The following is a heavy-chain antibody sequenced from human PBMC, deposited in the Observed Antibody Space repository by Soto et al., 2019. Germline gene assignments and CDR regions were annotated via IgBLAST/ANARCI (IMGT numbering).Heavy chain of an antibody. CDR1: GFTFSSYS. Sequence: EVQLVESGGGLVKPGGSLRLSCAASGFTFSSYSMNWVRQAPGKGLEWVSSISSSSSYIYYADSVKGRFTISRDNAKNSLYLQMNSPKTEDTAVYYCTTDTLGYCSSTSCYYYYGMDVWGQGTTVTVSS. J-gene: IGHJ6*02. D-gene: IGHD2-2*01. CDR3: TTDTLGYCSSTSCYYYYGMDV. CDR2: ISSSSSYI. V-gene: IGHV3-21*03.